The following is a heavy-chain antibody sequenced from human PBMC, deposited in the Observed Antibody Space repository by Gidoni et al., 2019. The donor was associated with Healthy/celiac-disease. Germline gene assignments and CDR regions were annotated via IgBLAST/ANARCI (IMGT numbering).Heavy chain of an antibody. CDR2: NYPGDSDT. Sequence: EVQPVQSGAEVKKPGESLKISCKGSGYSFTSYWIGWVRQMPGKGLEWRGINYPGDSDTRYSPSFQGQVTISADKSISTAYLQWSSLKASDTAMYYCARHGEGYCSSTSCYYYYGMDVWGQGTTVTVSS. D-gene: IGHD2-2*01. CDR1: GYSFTSYW. CDR3: ARHGEGYCSSTSCYYYYGMDV. J-gene: IGHJ6*02. V-gene: IGHV5-51*01.